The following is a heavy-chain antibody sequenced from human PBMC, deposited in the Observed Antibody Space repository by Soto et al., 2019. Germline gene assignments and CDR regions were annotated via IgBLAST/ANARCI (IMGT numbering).Heavy chain of an antibody. CDR2: IYYSGST. D-gene: IGHD4-17*01. CDR3: ARRYGVYFDY. V-gene: IGHV4-59*08. CDR1: GGSISSYC. J-gene: IGHJ4*02. Sequence: SETLSLTCTVSGGSISSYCWSWIRQPPGKGLEWIGYIYYSGSTNYNPSLKSRVTISVDTSKNQFSLKLSSVTAADTAVYYCARRYGVYFDYWGQGTLGTVSS.